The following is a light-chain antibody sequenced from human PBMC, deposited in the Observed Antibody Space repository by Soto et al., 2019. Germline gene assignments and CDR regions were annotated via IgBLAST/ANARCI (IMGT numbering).Light chain of an antibody. CDR2: GVT. CDR1: SSDVGTYNY. V-gene: IGLV2-14*01. Sequence: QSVLTQPASVSGSPGQSITISCTGTSSDVGTYNYVSWYQQHPGKAPKLIIYGVTNRPSGVSNRFSGSKSGNTASRTISGLQAEDEAGYYCSSYTSSAFVVFGGGTKLTVL. J-gene: IGLJ2*01. CDR3: SSYTSSAFVV.